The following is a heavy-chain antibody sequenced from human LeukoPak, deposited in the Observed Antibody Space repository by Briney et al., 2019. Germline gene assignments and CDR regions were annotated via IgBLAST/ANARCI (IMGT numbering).Heavy chain of an antibody. Sequence: SQTLSLTCAIFGDSVSRNNAGWSWIRQSPSRGLEWLGRTYYRSKWYSDFAPSVTNRITINPDTSKNQFSLRLTSVTAADTAVYYCARASRGHDYWGQGTLVTVSS. V-gene: IGHV6-1*01. CDR1: GDSVSRNNAG. CDR2: TYYRSKWYS. D-gene: IGHD3-10*01. CDR3: ARASRGHDY. J-gene: IGHJ4*02.